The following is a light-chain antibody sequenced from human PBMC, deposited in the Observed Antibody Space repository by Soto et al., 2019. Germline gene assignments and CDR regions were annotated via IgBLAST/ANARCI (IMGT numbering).Light chain of an antibody. CDR2: KAS. V-gene: IGKV1-5*03. Sequence: DIQMTQSPSTLSGSVGDRVTITRRASQTISSWLAWYQQKPGKAPKLLIYKASTLKSGVPSRFSGSGSGTEFPLTISRLQPDDFATYYCQPYNSYSEAFGQGTKVELK. CDR1: QTISSW. J-gene: IGKJ1*01. CDR3: QPYNSYSEA.